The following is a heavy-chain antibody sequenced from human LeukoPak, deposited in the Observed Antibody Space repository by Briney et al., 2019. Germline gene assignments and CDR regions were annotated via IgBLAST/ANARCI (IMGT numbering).Heavy chain of an antibody. CDR3: AKDKDHRLDYFDY. J-gene: IGHJ4*02. Sequence: PGGSLRLSCAASGFTFSDYYMSWIRQAPGKGLEWVSYISSSGSIIYYADSVKGRFTISRDNAKNSLYLQMNSLRAEDTAFYYCAKDKDHRLDYFDYWGQGTLVTVSS. CDR1: GFTFSDYY. CDR2: ISSSGSII. D-gene: IGHD1-14*01. V-gene: IGHV3-11*01.